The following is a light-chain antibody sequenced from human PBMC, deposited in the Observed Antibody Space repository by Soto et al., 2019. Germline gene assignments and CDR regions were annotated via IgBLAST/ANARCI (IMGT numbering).Light chain of an antibody. J-gene: IGLJ1*01. CDR3: QVWDSSSDHKGV. Sequence: SYELTQPPSVSVAPGKTARITCGGNNIGSKSVHWYQQKPGQAPVLVIYYVSDRPSGIPERFSGSNSGNTATLTISRVEAGDEADYYCQVWDSSSDHKGVFGTGTKVTVL. CDR2: YVS. V-gene: IGLV3-21*04. CDR1: NIGSKS.